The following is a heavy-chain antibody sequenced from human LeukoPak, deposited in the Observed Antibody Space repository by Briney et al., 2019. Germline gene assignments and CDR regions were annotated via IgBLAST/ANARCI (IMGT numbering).Heavy chain of an antibody. Sequence: SETLSLTCAVSGGSISSSGYSWSWIRQPPGKGLEWIGYIYHGASTYYNPSFKSRVTISVDRSKNQFSLMLSSVTAADTAVYYCARNTDTSGYRPYFDYWGQGTLVTVSS. CDR1: GGSISSSGYS. V-gene: IGHV4-30-2*01. D-gene: IGHD3-22*01. J-gene: IGHJ4*02. CDR3: ARNTDTSGYRPYFDY. CDR2: IYHGAST.